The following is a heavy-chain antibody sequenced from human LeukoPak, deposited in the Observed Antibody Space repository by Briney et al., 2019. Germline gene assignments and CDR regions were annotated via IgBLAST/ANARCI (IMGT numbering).Heavy chain of an antibody. V-gene: IGHV4-59*01. D-gene: IGHD6-19*01. CDR3: AREIGIAVAVGYYYYYYMDV. CDR1: GGSISSYY. CDR2: IYYSGST. J-gene: IGHJ6*03. Sequence: KASETLSLTCTVSGGSISSYYWSWIRQPPGKGLEWIGYIYYSGSTNYNPSLNSRITISVDTSKNQFSLKLSSVTAADTAVYYCAREIGIAVAVGYYYYYYMDVWGKGTTVTVSS.